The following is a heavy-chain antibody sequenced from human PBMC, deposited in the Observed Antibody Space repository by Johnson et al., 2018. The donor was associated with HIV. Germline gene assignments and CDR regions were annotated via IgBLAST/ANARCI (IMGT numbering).Heavy chain of an antibody. Sequence: QVQLVESGGGAVQPGGSLRISCTASGLTFSNYDMHWVRQSPGRWLEEVAFIQYDGKNKYYADSVKGRFTISRDIFKNTLYLQMNSLRVDDAAIYYCARGYNWNDFSIWGQGTVDTVS. V-gene: IGHV3-30*02. D-gene: IGHD1-1*01. CDR1: GLTFSNYD. CDR3: ARGYNWNDFSI. J-gene: IGHJ3*02. CDR2: IQYDGKNK.